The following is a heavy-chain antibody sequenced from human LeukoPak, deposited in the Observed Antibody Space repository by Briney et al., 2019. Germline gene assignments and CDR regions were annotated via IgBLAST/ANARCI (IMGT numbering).Heavy chain of an antibody. V-gene: IGHV1-2*06. CDR3: ARGGYDFVYYYYGMDV. J-gene: IGHJ6*02. CDR2: INPNSGGT. D-gene: IGHD3-3*01. CDR1: GYTFTGYY. Sequence: QVSCQASGYTFTGYYMHWVRQAPGQGLEWMGRINPNSGGTNYAQKFQGRVTMTRDTSISTAYMELSRLRSDDTAVYYCARGGYDFVYYYYGMDVWGQGTTVTVSS.